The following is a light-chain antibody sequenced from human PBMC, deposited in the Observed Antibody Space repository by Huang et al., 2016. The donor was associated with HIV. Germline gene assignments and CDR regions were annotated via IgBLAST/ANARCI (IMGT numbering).Light chain of an antibody. Sequence: IQLTQSPSPLSAFVGDTVTITCRASQDIRSSLAWYQQQPGKAPNLLIYGASTLRSGVPSRFSGSGSGTDFTLTINRLQPEDFATYYCQQLSSFPRTVGGGTKVEIK. CDR3: QQLSSFPRT. V-gene: IGKV1-9*01. CDR2: GAS. J-gene: IGKJ4*01. CDR1: QDIRSS.